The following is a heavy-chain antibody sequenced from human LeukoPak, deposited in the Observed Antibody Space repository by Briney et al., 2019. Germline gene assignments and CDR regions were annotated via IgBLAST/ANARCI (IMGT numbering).Heavy chain of an antibody. CDR1: GGSISSSSYY. Sequence: SETLSLTCTVSGGSISSSSYYWGWIRQPPGKGLEWIGSIYYSGSTYYNPSLKSRVTISVDTSKNQFSLKLSSVTAADTAVYYCARGIVATGPGHWGQGTLVTVSS. CDR3: ARGIVATGPGH. CDR2: IYYSGST. V-gene: IGHV4-39*01. J-gene: IGHJ4*02. D-gene: IGHD5-12*01.